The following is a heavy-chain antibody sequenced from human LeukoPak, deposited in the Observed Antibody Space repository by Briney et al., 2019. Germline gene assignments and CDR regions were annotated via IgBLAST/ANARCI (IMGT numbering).Heavy chain of an antibody. CDR1: GFTFGHYA. J-gene: IGHJ5*02. Sequence: GGSLRLSCTASGFTFGHYAMSWVRQAPGKGLEWVGFIRSKAYGGTTEYAASVKGRFTISRDDSKSIAYLQMNSLKTEDTAVYYCTSSYSSSWENWFDPWGQGTLVTVSS. CDR3: TSSYSSSWENWFDP. V-gene: IGHV3-49*04. CDR2: IRSKAYGGTT. D-gene: IGHD6-13*01.